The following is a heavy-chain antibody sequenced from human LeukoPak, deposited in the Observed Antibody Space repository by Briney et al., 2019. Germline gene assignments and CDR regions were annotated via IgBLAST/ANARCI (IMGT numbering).Heavy chain of an antibody. CDR1: GGTFSSYT. D-gene: IGHD3-22*01. V-gene: IGHV1-69*02. Sequence: SVKVSCKASGGTFSSYTISWVRQAPGQGLEWMGRIIPILGIANYAQKFQGRVTITADKSTSTAYMELSSLRSEDTAVYYCARAHYDSSGYHDALDIWGQGTMVTVSS. CDR2: IIPILGIA. J-gene: IGHJ3*02. CDR3: ARAHYDSSGYHDALDI.